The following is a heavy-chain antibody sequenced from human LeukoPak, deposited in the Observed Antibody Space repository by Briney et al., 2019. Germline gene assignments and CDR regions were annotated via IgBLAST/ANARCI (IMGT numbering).Heavy chain of an antibody. V-gene: IGHV3-33*06. Sequence: GGSLRLSCAASGFTFGIYGMHWVRQAPGKGLEWVAVIWYDGSNEYYADSVKGRFTISRDNSKNTLYLQMNSLRAEDTAVYYCAKDSGSYSNYETNWGQGTLVTVSS. D-gene: IGHD4-11*01. J-gene: IGHJ4*02. CDR3: AKDSGSYSNYETN. CDR1: GFTFGIYG. CDR2: IWYDGSNE.